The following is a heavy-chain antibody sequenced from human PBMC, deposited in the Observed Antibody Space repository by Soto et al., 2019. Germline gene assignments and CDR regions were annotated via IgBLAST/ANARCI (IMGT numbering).Heavy chain of an antibody. D-gene: IGHD3-3*01. CDR1: GFTVSSNY. CDR2: IYSGGST. Sequence: GSLRLSCAASGFTVSSNYMSWVRQAPGKGLEWVSVIYSGGSTYYADSVKGRFTISRDNSKNTLYLQMNSLRAEDTAVYYCARARPAYDFWSGYYMDVWGKGTTVTVSS. CDR3: ARARPAYDFWSGYYMDV. V-gene: IGHV3-66*01. J-gene: IGHJ6*03.